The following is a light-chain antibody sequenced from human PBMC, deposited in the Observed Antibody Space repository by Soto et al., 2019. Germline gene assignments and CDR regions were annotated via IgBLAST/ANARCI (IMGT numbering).Light chain of an antibody. Sequence: IVLTQSPGTLSLSPGERATLSCRASQSVTTQLACYQQKPGQAPRLIIYGASTRATGIPARFSGSGSGTEFTLTISSLQSEDFAVYYCQQYNNWPRGTFGQGTKVDI. CDR2: GAS. J-gene: IGKJ1*01. V-gene: IGKV3-15*01. CDR1: QSVTTQ. CDR3: QQYNNWPRGT.